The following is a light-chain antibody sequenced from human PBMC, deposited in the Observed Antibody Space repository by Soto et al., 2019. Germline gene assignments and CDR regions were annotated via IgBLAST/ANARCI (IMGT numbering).Light chain of an antibody. J-gene: IGKJ2*01. V-gene: IGKV3-20*01. CDR1: QSVSSN. CDR3: QRYGSSPYT. Sequence: EIVMTQSPATLSVSPGERATLSCRASQSVSSNLAWYQQKPGQAPRLLIYGASSRATGIPDRFSGSGSGTDFTLTISRLEPADFAVYYCQRYGSSPYTFGQGTKVDIK. CDR2: GAS.